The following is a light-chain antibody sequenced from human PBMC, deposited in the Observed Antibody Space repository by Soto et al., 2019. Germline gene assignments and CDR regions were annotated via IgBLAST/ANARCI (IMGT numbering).Light chain of an antibody. V-gene: IGKV3-11*01. Sequence: EIVLTQSPVTLSLSPGERATLSCRASQSVSSSLAWYQQKPGQAPRLLFYDASNRATGIPARFSGSGSGTDFTLTISSLEPEDFAVYYCQQRSNWQVTFGQGTRLEIK. CDR2: DAS. CDR3: QQRSNWQVT. J-gene: IGKJ5*01. CDR1: QSVSSS.